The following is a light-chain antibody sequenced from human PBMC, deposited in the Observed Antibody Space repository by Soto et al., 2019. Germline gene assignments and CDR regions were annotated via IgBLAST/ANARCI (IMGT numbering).Light chain of an antibody. J-gene: IGKJ5*01. CDR2: DAS. CDR1: QSVSAY. V-gene: IGKV3-11*01. CDR3: QQRSNWPRSIT. Sequence: ESVLTQSPATLSLSPGERATLSCRASQSVSAYLAWYQQKPGQAPRLLIYDASNRATGIPARFSGSGSGTDFTLTISSLEPDDFAVYYCQQRSNWPRSITFGQGTRLEIK.